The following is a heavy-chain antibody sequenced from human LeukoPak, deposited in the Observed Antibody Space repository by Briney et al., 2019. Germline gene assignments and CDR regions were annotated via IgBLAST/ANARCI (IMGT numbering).Heavy chain of an antibody. CDR3: ARDSRRDGYNLDY. CDR1: GGSISSGSYY. D-gene: IGHD5-24*01. CDR2: IYTSGST. J-gene: IGHJ4*02. Sequence: SETLSLTCTVSGGSISSGSYYWSWIRQPAGKGLEWIGRIYTSGSTNYNPSLKSRVTISRDTSKNEFSLKLSSVTAADTAVYYCARDSRRDGYNLDYWGRGTLVTVSS. V-gene: IGHV4-61*02.